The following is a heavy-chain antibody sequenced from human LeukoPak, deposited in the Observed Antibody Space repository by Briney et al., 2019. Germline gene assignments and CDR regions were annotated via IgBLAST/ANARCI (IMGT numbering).Heavy chain of an antibody. D-gene: IGHD6-13*01. V-gene: IGHV4-4*07. CDR2: IYASGST. Sequence: PSETLSLTCTVSGGSISSYYWSWIRQPAGKGLEWIGRIYASGSTNYNPSPKSRVTMSVDTSKNQFSLNLSSVTAADTAVYYCATRSSLSPRYNYYMDVWGKGTTVTVSS. CDR1: GGSISSYY. J-gene: IGHJ6*03. CDR3: ATRSSLSPRYNYYMDV.